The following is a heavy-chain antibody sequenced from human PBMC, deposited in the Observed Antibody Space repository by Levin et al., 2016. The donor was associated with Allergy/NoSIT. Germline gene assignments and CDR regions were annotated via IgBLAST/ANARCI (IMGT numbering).Heavy chain of an antibody. V-gene: IGHV3-74*01. CDR1: GFTLKSHW. D-gene: IGHD6-13*01. J-gene: IGHJ4*02. CDR2: IGGDGSST. CDR3: ARGSGYTAAGGVQDY. Sequence: GESLKISCAASGFTLKSHWMHWVRQASGKGLVWVSRIGGDGSSTSYADSVKGRFAISRDNAKNTVYLQMNSLRAEDTAVYYCARGSGYTAAGGVQDYWGQGILVTVSS.